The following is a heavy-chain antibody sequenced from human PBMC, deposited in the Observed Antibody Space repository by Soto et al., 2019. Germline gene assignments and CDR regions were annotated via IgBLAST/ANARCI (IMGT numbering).Heavy chain of an antibody. D-gene: IGHD7-27*01. CDR3: ARANWYSEY. Sequence: QVHLQESGPGLVKPSETLSLTCSVSGGSINNHYWSWIRQPPGKGLEWIGYVYYTGSTNYNPSLKSLVTMSVDTSKNQFALNLTSLTAADTDIYYCARANWYSEYWGQGTLVTVSS. V-gene: IGHV4-59*11. CDR1: GGSINNHY. J-gene: IGHJ4*02. CDR2: VYYTGST.